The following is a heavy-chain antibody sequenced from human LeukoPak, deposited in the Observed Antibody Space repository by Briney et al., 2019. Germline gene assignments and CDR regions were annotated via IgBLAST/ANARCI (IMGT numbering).Heavy chain of an antibody. CDR2: ISYDGSNK. CDR1: GFTFSSYA. D-gene: IGHD3-3*01. V-gene: IGHV3-30-3*01. Sequence: GRSLRLSCAASGFTFSSYAMHWVRQAPGKGLEWVAAISYDGSNKYYADSVKGRFTISRDNSKNTLYLQMNSLRAEDTAVYYCARDYDFWSGYYPDYWGQGTLVTVSS. CDR3: ARDYDFWSGYYPDY. J-gene: IGHJ4*02.